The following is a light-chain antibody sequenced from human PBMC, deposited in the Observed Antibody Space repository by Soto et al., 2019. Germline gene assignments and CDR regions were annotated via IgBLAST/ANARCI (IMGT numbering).Light chain of an antibody. CDR2: GAS. CDR1: QNVNAN. Sequence: EVVMTQSPATLSVSPGERATLSCRASQNVNANLAWYQQKPGQAPRLLIHGASTMATGNPARFSGSGFGTEFILTISSLQSEDFAVYYCQQYNTWLWTFGQGTKVEGK. CDR3: QQYNTWLWT. J-gene: IGKJ1*01. V-gene: IGKV3-15*01.